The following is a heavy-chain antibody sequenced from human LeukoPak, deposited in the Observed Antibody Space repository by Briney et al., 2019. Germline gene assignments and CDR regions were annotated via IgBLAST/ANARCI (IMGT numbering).Heavy chain of an antibody. CDR3: ARVRSESVLGGNDY. V-gene: IGHV3-21*01. Sequence: GGSLRLSCAASGFTFSSYSMNWVRQAPGKGLEWVSSISSSSSYIYYADSVKGRFTISRDNAKNSLYLQMNSLRAEDTAVYYCARVRSESVLGGNDYWGQGTLVTVSS. CDR2: ISSSSSYI. CDR1: GFTFSSYS. J-gene: IGHJ4*02. D-gene: IGHD3-16*01.